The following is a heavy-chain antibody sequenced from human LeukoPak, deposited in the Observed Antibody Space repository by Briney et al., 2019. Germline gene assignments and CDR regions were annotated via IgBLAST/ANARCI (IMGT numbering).Heavy chain of an antibody. CDR2: IYTSGST. J-gene: IGHJ4*02. CDR3: AISSWSFTSVDY. V-gene: IGHV4-61*02. D-gene: IGHD6-13*01. Sequence: NPSQTPSLTCTVSGGSISSGSYYWSWIRQPAGKGLEWIGRIYTSGSTNYNPSLKSRVTISVDTSKNQFSLKLSSVTAADTAVYYCAISSWSFTSVDYWGQGTLVTVSS. CDR1: GGSISSGSYY.